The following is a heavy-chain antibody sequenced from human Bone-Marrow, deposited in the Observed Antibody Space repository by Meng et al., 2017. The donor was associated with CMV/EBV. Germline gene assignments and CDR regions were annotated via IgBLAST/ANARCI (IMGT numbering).Heavy chain of an antibody. CDR2: IIPIFGTA. V-gene: IGHV1-69*05. J-gene: IGHJ4*02. CDR3: AREGPACSSTSCYFDY. CDR1: FSSYA. D-gene: IGHD2-2*01. Sequence: FSSYAISWVRRAPGQGLEWMGGIIPIFGTANYAQKFQGRVTITTDESTSTAYMELSSLRSEDTAVYYCAREGPACSSTSCYFDYWGQGTLVTVSS.